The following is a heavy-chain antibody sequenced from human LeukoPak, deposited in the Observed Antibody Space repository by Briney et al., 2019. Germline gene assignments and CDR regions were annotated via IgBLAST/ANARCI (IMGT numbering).Heavy chain of an antibody. J-gene: IGHJ5*02. CDR3: ARGVPQQCWFDP. Sequence: GGSLRLSCAVSGFTFSHYSMNWVRQAPGKGLEWVSSISGNSNSIYYADSVKGRFTVSRDNAKNSLFLRMNSLRVEDTAVYYCARGVPQQCWFDPWGQGTLVIVSS. V-gene: IGHV3-21*01. CDR1: GFTFSHYS. CDR2: ISGNSNSI. D-gene: IGHD6-13*01.